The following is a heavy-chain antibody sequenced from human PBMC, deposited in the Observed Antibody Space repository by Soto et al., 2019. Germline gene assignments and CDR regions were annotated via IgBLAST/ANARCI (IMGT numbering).Heavy chain of an antibody. CDR1: GGSFSGYY. Sequence: QVQLQQWGAGLLKPSETLSLTCAVYGGSFSGYYWSWTRKPPGKGLEGIGEINHSGSTNYNPSLKSRVTISVDTSKNQFSLKLSSVTAADTAVYYCARGWGYCSGGSCYKDYYYYMDVWGKGTTVTVSS. CDR3: ARGWGYCSGGSCYKDYYYYMDV. V-gene: IGHV4-34*01. CDR2: INHSGST. J-gene: IGHJ6*03. D-gene: IGHD2-15*01.